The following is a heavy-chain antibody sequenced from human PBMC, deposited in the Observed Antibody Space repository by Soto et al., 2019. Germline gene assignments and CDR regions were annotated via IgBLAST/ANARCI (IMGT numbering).Heavy chain of an antibody. CDR3: AREGNDYPGGYFDL. J-gene: IGHJ2*01. Sequence: EVQLVESGGGLVQPGGSLRLSCSASGFTFSSYWMHWVRQAPGNGLVWVSHFNSDGSSTSYAEYVKGRFTMSRDNAKYTLYLQMNSLRAEDTAVYYCAREGNDYPGGYFDLWGRGTLVTVSS. CDR1: GFTFSSYW. V-gene: IGHV3-74*01. D-gene: IGHD4-17*01. CDR2: FNSDGSST.